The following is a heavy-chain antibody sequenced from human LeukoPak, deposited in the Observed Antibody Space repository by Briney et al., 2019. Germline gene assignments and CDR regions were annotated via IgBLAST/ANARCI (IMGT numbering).Heavy chain of an antibody. CDR2: FDPEDGER. Sequence: ASVKVSCKVSGYTLTDLSMHWVRQAPGKGLEWMGGFDPEDGERISAQKFQGRVTMTEDTSTDTAYMELSSLRSEDTAVYYCATVSAQQAVPAIDFDYWGQGTLVTVST. D-gene: IGHD6-13*01. CDR3: ATVSAQQAVPAIDFDY. J-gene: IGHJ4*02. CDR1: GYTLTDLS. V-gene: IGHV1-24*01.